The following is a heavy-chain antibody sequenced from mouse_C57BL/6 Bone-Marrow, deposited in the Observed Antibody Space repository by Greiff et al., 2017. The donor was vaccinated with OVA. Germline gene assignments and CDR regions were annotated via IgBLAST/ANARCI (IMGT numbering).Heavy chain of an antibody. J-gene: IGHJ2*01. CDR3: ARGDYFDY. Sequence: VQLQESGAELARPGASVKMSCKASGYTFTSYTMHWVKQRPGQGLEWIGYINPSSGYTKYNQKFKDKATLTADKSSSTAYMQLSSLTSEDSAVYYCARGDYFDYWGQGTTLTVSS. V-gene: IGHV1-4*01. CDR2: INPSSGYT. CDR1: GYTFTSYT.